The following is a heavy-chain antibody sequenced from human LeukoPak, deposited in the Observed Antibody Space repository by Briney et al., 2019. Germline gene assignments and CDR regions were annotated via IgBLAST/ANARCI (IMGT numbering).Heavy chain of an antibody. Sequence: GGSLRLSCAASGFTFSSYTMNWVRQTPGKGLEWVSFISGSSTYIYYADSVKGRFTISRDNAKNSLYLQMNSLRAEDTAVYYCAGDRRYSYGWGDYWGQGTLVTVSS. D-gene: IGHD5-18*01. V-gene: IGHV3-21*01. CDR2: ISGSSTYI. J-gene: IGHJ4*02. CDR1: GFTFSSYT. CDR3: AGDRRYSYGWGDY.